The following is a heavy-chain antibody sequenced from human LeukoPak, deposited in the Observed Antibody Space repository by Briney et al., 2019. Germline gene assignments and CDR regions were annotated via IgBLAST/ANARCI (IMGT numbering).Heavy chain of an antibody. CDR2: LYYSGST. V-gene: IGHV4-39*01. D-gene: IGHD3-10*01. CDR3: APHYYDSGRYFPFDA. Sequence: SETLSLTCIVSGGSITSSSYHWGWIRQPPGKGLEWIGTLYYSGSTYYNPSLKSRVTISVDASKNQFSLELSSVTAADTAVYYYAPHYYDSGRYFPFDAWGQGTLVTVSS. CDR1: GGSITSSSYH. J-gene: IGHJ4*02.